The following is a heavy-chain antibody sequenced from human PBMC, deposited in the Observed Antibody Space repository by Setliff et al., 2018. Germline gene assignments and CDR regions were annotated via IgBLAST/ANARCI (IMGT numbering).Heavy chain of an antibody. Sequence: PSETLSLTCTVSGASITNINYYWGLIRQPPGKGLEWIGSIFYSGRTFYNPSLKSRVTISVDTSKNQFSLTLSSVTAADAAVYYCVREGYSEYFQDWGRGTLVTVSS. CDR1: GASITNINYY. V-gene: IGHV4-39*01. J-gene: IGHJ1*01. CDR2: IFYSGRT. D-gene: IGHD1-1*01. CDR3: VREGYSEYFQD.